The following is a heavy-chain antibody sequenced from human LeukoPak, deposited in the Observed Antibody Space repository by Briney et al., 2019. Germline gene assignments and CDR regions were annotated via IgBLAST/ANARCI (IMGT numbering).Heavy chain of an antibody. D-gene: IGHD4-17*01. CDR3: ARASTTTVYGMDV. CDR2: ISSRSSTI. J-gene: IGHJ6*02. Sequence: GGSLRLSCEASGFTFSDYSMNWVRQAPGKGLEWVSYISSRSSTIDYADSVKGRFTISRGNAKNLLYVQMNSLRDEDTAMYYCARASTTTVYGMDVWGQGTTVTVSS. CDR1: GFTFSDYS. V-gene: IGHV3-48*02.